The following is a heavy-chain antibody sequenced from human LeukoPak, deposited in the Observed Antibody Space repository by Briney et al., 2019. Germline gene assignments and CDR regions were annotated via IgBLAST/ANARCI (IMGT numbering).Heavy chain of an antibody. CDR1: GVSISSGSYD. CDR2: IHTSGST. V-gene: IGHV4-39*01. Sequence: PSETLSLTCAVSGVSISSGSYDWGWVRQPPGKGLEWIGSIHTSGSTDYNPSLKSRVTISVDTSKNQFSLKMSSVTAADTGVYYCARHSDNWGQGTLVTVSS. J-gene: IGHJ4*02. CDR3: ARHSDN.